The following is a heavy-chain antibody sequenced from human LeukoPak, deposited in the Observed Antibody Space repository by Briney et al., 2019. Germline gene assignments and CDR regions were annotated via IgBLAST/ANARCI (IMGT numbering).Heavy chain of an antibody. CDR2: IYPGDSDT. J-gene: IGHJ4*02. Sequence: GESLNISCKGSGYSFTTYWIGWVRQMPGEGLEWKGIIYPGDSDTTYSPSFQGQVTISADKSISTAYLQWSSLKASDTAIYYCGRVGGAEYSSSQPFDYWGQGTLVTFSS. CDR3: GRVGGAEYSSSQPFDY. V-gene: IGHV5-51*01. D-gene: IGHD6-13*01. CDR1: GYSFTTYW.